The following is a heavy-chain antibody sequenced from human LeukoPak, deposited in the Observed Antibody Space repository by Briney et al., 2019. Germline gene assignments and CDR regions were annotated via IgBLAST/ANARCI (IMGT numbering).Heavy chain of an antibody. V-gene: IGHV1-2*02. CDR2: FNPDSGGT. J-gene: IGHJ4*02. Sequence: ASVKVSCKASGYTFTGYYMHWVRQAPGQGLEWMGWFNPDSGGTNYAQKFQGRVTMTRNTSISTAHTELSRLRSDDTAVYYCARGDYYDSSVYYYDWGQGTLVTVSS. CDR3: ARGDYYDSSVYYYD. D-gene: IGHD3-22*01. CDR1: GYTFTGYY.